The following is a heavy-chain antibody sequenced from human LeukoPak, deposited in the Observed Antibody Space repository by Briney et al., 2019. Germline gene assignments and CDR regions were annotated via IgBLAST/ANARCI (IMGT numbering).Heavy chain of an antibody. D-gene: IGHD2-21*02. CDR2: IGPGGGDI. CDR1: GFTFSTYA. J-gene: IGHJ4*02. Sequence: GGSLRLSCAASGFTFSTYAMTWVRQAPGKGLDLVTVIGPGGGDILYADSVKGRFTISRDNSENTLYLQMHSLRAEDTAVYYCAKYCGGDCFRNFDYWGQGTLVTVSS. V-gene: IGHV3-23*01. CDR3: AKYCGGDCFRNFDY.